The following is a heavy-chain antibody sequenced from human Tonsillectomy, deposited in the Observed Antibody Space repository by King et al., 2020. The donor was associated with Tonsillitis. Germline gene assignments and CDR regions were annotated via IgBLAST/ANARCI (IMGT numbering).Heavy chain of an antibody. Sequence: VQLVESGGGLVKPGGSLRLSCAASGFTFSNAWMSWVRPAPGKGLEWVGRIKSKTDGGTTEYAAPVKGRFTISREDSKNTLYLQMNSLKTEDTAVYYCTTKGTVAGSDYWGQGTLVTVSS. D-gene: IGHD6-19*01. CDR1: GFTFSNAW. CDR2: IKSKTDGGTT. V-gene: IGHV3-15*01. J-gene: IGHJ4*02. CDR3: TTKGTVAGSDY.